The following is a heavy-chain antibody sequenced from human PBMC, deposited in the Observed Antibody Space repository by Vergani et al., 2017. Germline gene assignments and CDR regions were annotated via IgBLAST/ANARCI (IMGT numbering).Heavy chain of an antibody. V-gene: IGHV4-61*02. CDR3: ARGDYYDSSGYPYYYYGMDV. D-gene: IGHD3-22*01. CDR1: GGSISSGSYY. J-gene: IGHJ6*02. Sequence: QVQLQESGPGLVKPSQTLSLPCPVSGGSISSGSYYWRWIRQPAGKGLEWIGRIYTSGSTNYNPSLKSRVTISVDTSKNQFSLKLSSVTAADTAVYYCARGDYYDSSGYPYYYYGMDVWGQGTTVTVSS. CDR2: IYTSGST.